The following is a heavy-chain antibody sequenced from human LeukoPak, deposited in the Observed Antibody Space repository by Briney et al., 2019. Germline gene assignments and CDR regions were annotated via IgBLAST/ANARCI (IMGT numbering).Heavy chain of an antibody. Sequence: PGRSLRLSCAASGFTFSSYAMHWVRQAPGKGLEWVAVTSYDGSNKYYADSVKGRFTISRDNSKNTLYLQMNSLRAEDTAVYYCAKGVGQQLAYAFDPWGQGTLVTVSS. CDR3: AKGVGQQLAYAFDP. J-gene: IGHJ5*02. V-gene: IGHV3-30-3*01. CDR2: TSYDGSNK. CDR1: GFTFSSYA. D-gene: IGHD6-13*01.